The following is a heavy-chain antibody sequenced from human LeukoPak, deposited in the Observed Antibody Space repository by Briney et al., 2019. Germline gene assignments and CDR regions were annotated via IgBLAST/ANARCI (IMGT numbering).Heavy chain of an antibody. CDR1: GLTLTSYE. Sequence: GRSLRPSSAASGLTLTSYETSWVSQPPGKGLERGSYISTSGDTIYYGESAKGRFTISRDNAKNLLYLQMNSLRAEYTAVYYCARPPALNYWGEGTLVTVSS. J-gene: IGHJ4*02. CDR3: ARPPALNY. D-gene: IGHD3-9*01. V-gene: IGHV3-48*03. CDR2: ISTSGDTI.